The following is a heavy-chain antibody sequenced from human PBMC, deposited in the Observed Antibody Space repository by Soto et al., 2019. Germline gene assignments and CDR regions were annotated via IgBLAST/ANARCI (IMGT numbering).Heavy chain of an antibody. D-gene: IGHD2-21*02. CDR3: ARSIVVVTALDY. CDR1: GYTFTSYA. V-gene: IGHV1-3*01. J-gene: IGHJ4*02. CDR2: INAGNGNT. Sequence: ASVKISCKASGYTFTSYAMHWVRQAPGQRLEWMGWINAGNGNTKYSQKFQGRVTITRDTSASTAYMELSSLRSEDTAVYYCARSIVVVTALDYWGQGTLVTVSS.